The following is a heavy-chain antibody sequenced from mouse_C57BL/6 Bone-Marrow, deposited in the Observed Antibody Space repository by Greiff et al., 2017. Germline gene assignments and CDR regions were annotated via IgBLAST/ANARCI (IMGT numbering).Heavy chain of an antibody. J-gene: IGHJ2*01. V-gene: IGHV1-81*01. CDR1: GYTFTSYG. Sequence: QVQLQQSGAELARPGASVKLSCKASGYTFTSYGIGWVKQRTGQGLEWIGEIYPRSGNTYYNEKFKGKATLTADKSSSTAYMERRSLTSVDSAVYVCARVRTVVSDYWGQGTTLTVSS. CDR2: IYPRSGNT. D-gene: IGHD1-1*01. CDR3: ARVRTVVSDY.